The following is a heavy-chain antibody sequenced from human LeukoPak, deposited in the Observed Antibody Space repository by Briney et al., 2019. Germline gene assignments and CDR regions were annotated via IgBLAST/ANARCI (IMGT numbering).Heavy chain of an antibody. V-gene: IGHV3-9*03. D-gene: IGHD1-26*01. CDR1: GFTFDDYA. J-gene: IGHJ4*02. CDR3: AKVMGATIGPFDY. CDR2: ISWNSGSI. Sequence: GGSLRLSCAASGFTFDDYAMHWVRQAPGKGLEWVSGISWNSGSIGYADSVKGRFTISRDNAKNSLYLQMNSLRAEDMALYHCAKVMGATIGPFDYWGQGTLVTVSS.